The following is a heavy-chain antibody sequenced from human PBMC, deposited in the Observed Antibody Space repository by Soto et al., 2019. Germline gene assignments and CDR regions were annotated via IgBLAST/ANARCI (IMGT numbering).Heavy chain of an antibody. CDR1: GGPFSRGGYY. V-gene: IGHV4-31*03. CDR2: IFYTGST. J-gene: IGHJ5*02. Sequence: SETLSLTCTVSGGPFSRGGYYWSWIRQHPGKGLECIGYIFYTGSTYYNPTLKSRVTMSVDTSKRQFSLKLSSVTAADTAVYYCAREADMGWFDPWGQGTLVTVSS. CDR3: AREADMGWFDP.